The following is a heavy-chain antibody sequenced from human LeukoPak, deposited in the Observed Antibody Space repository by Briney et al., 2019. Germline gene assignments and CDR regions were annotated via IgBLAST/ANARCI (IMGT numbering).Heavy chain of an antibody. V-gene: IGHV1-18*01. D-gene: IGHD3-10*01. J-gene: IGHJ6*02. Sequence: ASVKVSCTTSGYTFTSYDITWVRQAPGQGLEWMGRIGVLRGNTDYGQKFQGRVTLTTDTSTTTAYMELRNLRFDDTATYYCARLYGAGSYYHMDVWGQGTTVTVSS. CDR2: IGVLRGNT. CDR1: GYTFTSYD. CDR3: ARLYGAGSYYHMDV.